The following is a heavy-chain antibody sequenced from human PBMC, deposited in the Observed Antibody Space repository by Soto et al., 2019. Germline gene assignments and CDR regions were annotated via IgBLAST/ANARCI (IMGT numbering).Heavy chain of an antibody. CDR1: GGPISRGGYS. CDR3: ARGVDV. J-gene: IGHJ6*02. Sequence: QLQLQESGPRLVKPSQTLSLTCAFSGGPISRGGYSWSWIRQPPGKGLEWIGYIYHSGSTYYNPSLKSRVTISVDRSKNQFSLKLSSVTAADTAVYYCARGVDVWGQGTTVTVSS. V-gene: IGHV4-30-2*01. CDR2: IYHSGST.